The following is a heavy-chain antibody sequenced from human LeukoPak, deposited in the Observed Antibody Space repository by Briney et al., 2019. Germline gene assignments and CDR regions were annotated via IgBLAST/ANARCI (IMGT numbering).Heavy chain of an antibody. Sequence: GGSLRLSCAASGFTFSSYSMNWVRQAPGKGLEWVSSISSSSSYIYYADSVKGRFTISRDNSKNTLYLQMNSLRAEDTAVYYCARDSSGSFDYWGQGTLVTVSS. V-gene: IGHV3-21*04. D-gene: IGHD3-22*01. CDR2: ISSSSSYI. CDR1: GFTFSSYS. CDR3: ARDSSGSFDY. J-gene: IGHJ4*02.